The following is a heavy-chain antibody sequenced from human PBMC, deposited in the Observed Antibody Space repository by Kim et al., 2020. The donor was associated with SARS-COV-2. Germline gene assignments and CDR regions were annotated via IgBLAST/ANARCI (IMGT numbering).Heavy chain of an antibody. V-gene: IGHV4-34*01. CDR2: INHSGST. J-gene: IGHJ3*02. Sequence: SETLSLTCVVYGGSFSGYYWSWIRQPPGKGLEGIGEINHSGSTKYNPSLKSRVTILVDTSKNHFSLKLTSVTAADTAMYHCARGQYSSSWTDVFDIWGQGTMVTVS. D-gene: IGHD6-13*01. CDR3: ARGQYSSSWTDVFDI. CDR1: GGSFSGYY.